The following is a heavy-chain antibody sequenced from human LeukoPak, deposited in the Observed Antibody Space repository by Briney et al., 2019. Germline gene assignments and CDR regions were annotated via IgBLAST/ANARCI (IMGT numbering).Heavy chain of an antibody. V-gene: IGHV3-48*02. CDR1: GFTFSSYT. Sequence: PGGSLRLSCAASGFTFSSYTMNWVRQAPGKGLEWISYVGSSDTTTSYADSVKGRFTISRDNAQNSLYLQMNSLRDEDTAVYHSLRDYAFSFDFWGRGTLVTVSS. CDR2: VGSSDTTT. J-gene: IGHJ4*02. D-gene: IGHD3-16*01. CDR3: LRDYAFSFDF.